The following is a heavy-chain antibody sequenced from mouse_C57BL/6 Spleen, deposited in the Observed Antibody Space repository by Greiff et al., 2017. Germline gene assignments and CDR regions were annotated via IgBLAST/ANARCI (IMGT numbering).Heavy chain of an antibody. CDR2: ISYSGST. Sequence: EVKVVESGPGMVKPSQSLSLTCTVTGYSITSGYDWHWIRHFPGNKLEWMGYISYSGSTNYNPSLKSRISITHDTSKNHFFLKLNSVTTEDTATYYCARTGKEDAMDYWGQGTSVTVSS. CDR3: ARTGKEDAMDY. J-gene: IGHJ4*01. CDR1: GYSITSGYD. D-gene: IGHD4-1*01. V-gene: IGHV3-1*01.